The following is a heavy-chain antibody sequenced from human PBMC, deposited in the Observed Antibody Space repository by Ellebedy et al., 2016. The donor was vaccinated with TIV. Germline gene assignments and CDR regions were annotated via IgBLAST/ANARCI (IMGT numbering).Heavy chain of an antibody. Sequence: ASVKVSCKASGYTFTGYYMYWVRQAPGQGLEWMGWINPNSGGTNYAQKFQGRVTMTRDTSIRTAYMALSRLRSDDTAVYYCARGSFYDWRVAGYWGQGTLVTVSS. J-gene: IGHJ4*02. CDR2: INPNSGGT. D-gene: IGHD3-3*01. V-gene: IGHV1-2*02. CDR1: GYTFTGYY. CDR3: ARGSFYDWRVAGY.